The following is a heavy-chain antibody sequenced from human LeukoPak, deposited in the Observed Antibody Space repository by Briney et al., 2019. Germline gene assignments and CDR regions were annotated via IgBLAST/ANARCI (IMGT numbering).Heavy chain of an antibody. V-gene: IGHV4-39*02. CDR3: GSGSYYYLVY. D-gene: IGHD1-26*01. CDR2: IYYSGDT. Sequence: SETLSLTCTVSGGSISSSSFYWGWIRQPPGKGLEWVGTIYYSGDTYYNPSLKSRLTISVDTSTNHFSLMLSSVTAADTAVYYCGSGSYYYLVYWGQGTLVTVSS. CDR1: GGSISSSSFY. J-gene: IGHJ4*02.